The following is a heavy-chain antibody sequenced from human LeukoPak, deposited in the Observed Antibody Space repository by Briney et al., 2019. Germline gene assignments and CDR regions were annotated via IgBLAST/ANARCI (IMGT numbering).Heavy chain of an antibody. CDR3: ARGGYDILTGYYVDY. CDR1: GYTFIDYY. J-gene: IGHJ4*02. V-gene: IGHV1-2*02. D-gene: IGHD3-9*01. CDR2: INPNSGGT. Sequence: ASVTVSFTASGYTFIDYYMYWGRQAPGQGRERMGWINPNSGGTNYAQKFQRRVTMTRDTSISTAYMELSRLRSDDTAMYYCARGGYDILTGYYVDYWGQGTLVTVSS.